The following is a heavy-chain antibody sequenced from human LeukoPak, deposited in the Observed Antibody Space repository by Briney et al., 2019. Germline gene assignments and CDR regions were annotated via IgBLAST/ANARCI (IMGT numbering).Heavy chain of an antibody. V-gene: IGHV3-33*06. D-gene: IGHD5-18*01. J-gene: IGHJ4*02. CDR1: GFTFSSCG. CDR2: IWYDGSNK. Sequence: GRSLRLSCAASGFTFSSCGMHWVRQAPGKGLEWVAVIWYDGSNKYYADSVKGRFTISRDNSKNTLYLQMNSLRAEDTAVYYCAKDLDTATEFDYWGQGTLVTVSS. CDR3: AKDLDTATEFDY.